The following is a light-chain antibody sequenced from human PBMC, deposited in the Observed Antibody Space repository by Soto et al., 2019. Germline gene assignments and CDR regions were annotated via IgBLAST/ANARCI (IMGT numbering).Light chain of an antibody. Sequence: HSVLTQPPSASGSPGQSVTISCTGTSSDVGGYNYVSWYQQHPGKAPKLIIYEVSQRPSGVPDRFSGSKSGNTASLTVSGLQAEDEAVYHCSSYAGSNNVVLGGGTQLTVL. J-gene: IGLJ2*01. CDR3: SSYAGSNNVV. V-gene: IGLV2-8*01. CDR2: EVS. CDR1: SSDVGGYNY.